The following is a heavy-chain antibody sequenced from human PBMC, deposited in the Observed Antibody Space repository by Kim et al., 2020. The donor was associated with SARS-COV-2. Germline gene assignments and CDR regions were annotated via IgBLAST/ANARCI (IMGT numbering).Heavy chain of an antibody. CDR2: ISAYNGNT. CDR1: GYTFTSYG. J-gene: IGHJ4*02. CDR3: ARAHYDILTGYYNGAGRD. Sequence: ASVKVSCKASGYTFTSYGISWVRQAPGQGLEWMGWISAYNGNTNYAQKLQGRVTMTTDTSTSTAYMELRSLRSDDTAVYYCARAHYDILTGYYNGAGRDWGQGTLVTVSS. V-gene: IGHV1-18*01. D-gene: IGHD3-9*01.